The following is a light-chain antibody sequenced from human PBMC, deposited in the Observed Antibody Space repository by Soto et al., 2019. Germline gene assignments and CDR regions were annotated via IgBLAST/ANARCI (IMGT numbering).Light chain of an antibody. V-gene: IGKV1-5*01. CDR1: QSISSW. Sequence: DIQMTQSPATLSASVGDRVTITSRASQSISSWLAWYQQKPGKAPKLLIYDASSLESGVPSRFSGSGSGTEFTLTISSLQPDAFATYYCQQYNSYSPYTFGQGTKLEIK. J-gene: IGKJ2*01. CDR2: DAS. CDR3: QQYNSYSPYT.